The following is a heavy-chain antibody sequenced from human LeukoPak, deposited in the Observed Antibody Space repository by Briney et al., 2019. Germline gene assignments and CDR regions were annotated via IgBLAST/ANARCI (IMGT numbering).Heavy chain of an antibody. CDR3: ARDFEYSSSSKSAY. J-gene: IGHJ4*02. D-gene: IGHD6-6*01. CDR2: INPNSGGT. CDR1: GYTFTGYY. Sequence: ASVKVSCKTSGYTFTGYYMHWVRQAPGQGLEWMGWINPNSGGTNYAQKFQGRVTMTRDASISTAYMELSSLRSDDTAVYYRARDFEYSSSSKSAYWGQGTLVTVSP. V-gene: IGHV1-2*02.